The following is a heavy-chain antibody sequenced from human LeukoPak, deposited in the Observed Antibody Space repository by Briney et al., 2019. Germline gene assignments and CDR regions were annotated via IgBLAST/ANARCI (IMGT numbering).Heavy chain of an antibody. CDR2: INHSGST. J-gene: IGHJ4*02. Sequence: SETLSLTCTVSGYSISSGYYWGWIRQPPGKGLEWIGEINHSGSTNYNPSLKSRVTISVDTSKNQFSLKLSSVTAADTAVYYCARKPRVSYYYGSGSRGAYYFDYWGQGTLVTVSS. D-gene: IGHD3-10*01. V-gene: IGHV4-38-2*02. CDR1: GYSISSGYY. CDR3: ARKPRVSYYYGSGSRGAYYFDY.